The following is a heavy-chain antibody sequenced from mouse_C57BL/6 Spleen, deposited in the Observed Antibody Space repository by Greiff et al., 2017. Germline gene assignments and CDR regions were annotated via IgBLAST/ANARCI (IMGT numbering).Heavy chain of an antibody. CDR1: GFTFSSYG. J-gene: IGHJ4*01. CDR2: ISSGGSYT. Sequence: EVNLVESGGDLVKPGGSLKLSCAASGFTFSSYGMSWVRQTPDKRLEWVATISSGGSYTYYPDSVKGRFTISRDNAKNTLYLQMSSLKSEDTAMYYCARQEGAMDYWGQGTSVTVSS. V-gene: IGHV5-6*01. CDR3: ARQEGAMDY.